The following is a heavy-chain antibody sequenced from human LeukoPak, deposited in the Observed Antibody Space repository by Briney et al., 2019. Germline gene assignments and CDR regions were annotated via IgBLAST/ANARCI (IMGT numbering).Heavy chain of an antibody. D-gene: IGHD2-15*01. J-gene: IGHJ4*02. CDR2: FYYCWST. Sequence: SETLSLTCTVSGGSISSYYWSWIRQPPGKGLEWIGYFYYCWSTNDNPSLKSPVTISVDTSKNQFSLKLSSATAADTAVYYSAGGVVAALDFDDWGQGTLVTVSS. V-gene: IGHV4-59*01. CDR3: AGGVVAALDFDD. CDR1: GGSISSYY.